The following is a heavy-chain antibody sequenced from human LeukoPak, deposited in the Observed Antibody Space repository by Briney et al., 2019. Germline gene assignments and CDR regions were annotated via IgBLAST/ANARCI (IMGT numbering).Heavy chain of an antibody. CDR1: GFTISTYA. V-gene: IGHV3-23*01. D-gene: IGHD6-13*01. CDR3: AKDQYSSSWYVDY. CDR2: VSGGSDST. J-gene: IGHJ4*02. Sequence: GGSLRLSCAASGFTISTYALSWVRQTPGKGLEWVSSVSGGSDSTYYADSVKGRFTISRDNAKNSLYLQMSSLRAEDTALYYCAKDQYSSSWYVDYWGQGTLVTVSS.